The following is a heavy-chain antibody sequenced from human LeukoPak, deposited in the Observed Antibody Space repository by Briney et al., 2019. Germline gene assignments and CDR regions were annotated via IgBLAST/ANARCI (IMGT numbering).Heavy chain of an antibody. CDR2: IYSGGST. Sequence: GGSLRLSCPASGFTVSSNYMSWVRQAPGKGLEWVSVIYSGGSTYYADSVKGRFTISRDNSKNTLYLQMNSLRAEDTAVYYCARDYYDSSGYFPLDYWGQGTLVTVSS. V-gene: IGHV3-53*01. CDR1: GFTVSSNY. CDR3: ARDYYDSSGYFPLDY. D-gene: IGHD3-22*01. J-gene: IGHJ4*02.